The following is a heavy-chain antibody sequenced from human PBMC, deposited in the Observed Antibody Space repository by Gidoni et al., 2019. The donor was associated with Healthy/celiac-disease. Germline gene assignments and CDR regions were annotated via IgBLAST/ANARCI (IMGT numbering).Heavy chain of an antibody. CDR1: GGSISSGNW. CDR3: ARRPGIAVAGNGVIDP. V-gene: IGHV4-4*02. J-gene: IGHJ5*02. CDR2: IYHSGST. D-gene: IGHD6-19*01. Sequence: QVQLQESGPGLAKPSGTLSLTRAASGGSISSGNWWIWGRQHPGKGLAWIGDIYHSGSTNYNTSLKSRVTISVDKSKNQFSLKLRSVTAADTAVYSCARRPGIAVAGNGVIDPWGQGTLVTVSS.